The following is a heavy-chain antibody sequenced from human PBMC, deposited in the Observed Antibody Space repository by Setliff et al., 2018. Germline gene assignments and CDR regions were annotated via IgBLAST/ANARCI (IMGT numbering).Heavy chain of an antibody. CDR1: GYTLTELS. CDR2: FDPEDGET. Sequence: ASVKVSCKVSGYTLTELSRHWVRQAPGKGLEWMGGFDPEDGETIYAQKFQGRVTMTEDTSTDTAYMELSSLRSEDTAVYYCARYDSSGYHYYYGMDVWGQGTTVTVSS. D-gene: IGHD3-22*01. V-gene: IGHV1-24*01. J-gene: IGHJ6*02. CDR3: ARYDSSGYHYYYGMDV.